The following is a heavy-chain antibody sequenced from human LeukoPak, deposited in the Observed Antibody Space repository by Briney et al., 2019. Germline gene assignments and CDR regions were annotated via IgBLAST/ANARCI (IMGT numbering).Heavy chain of an antibody. J-gene: IGHJ4*02. CDR3: ARGLKKVITGFGY. V-gene: IGHV4-34*01. Sequence: SETLSLTCAVYGGSFSGYYWSWIRQPPGKGLEWIGEINHSGSTNYNPSLKSQVTISVDTSKNQFSLKLSSVTAADTAVYYCARGLKKVITGFGYWGQGTLVTVSS. D-gene: IGHD3-10*01. CDR2: INHSGST. CDR1: GGSFSGYY.